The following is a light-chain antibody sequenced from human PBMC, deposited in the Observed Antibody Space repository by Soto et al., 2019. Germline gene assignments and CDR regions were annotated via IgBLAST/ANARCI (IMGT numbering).Light chain of an antibody. CDR3: LHHGGSSHT. CDR2: GAS. J-gene: IGKJ4*01. V-gene: IGKV3-20*01. Sequence: EIVLTQSPGTLSLSPGERATLSCRASESVSSSNLAWFQQRPGQAPRLLISGASSRATGISDRFTGSGSGTDFILTISRLEPEDFAAYYRLHHGGSSHTFGGGTKVEI. CDR1: ESVSSSN.